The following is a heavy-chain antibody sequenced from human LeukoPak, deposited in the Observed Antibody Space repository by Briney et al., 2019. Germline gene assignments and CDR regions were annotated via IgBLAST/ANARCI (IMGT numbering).Heavy chain of an antibody. Sequence: GGSLRLSCAASGFTFSSYAMSWVRQAPGKGLEYVSAISSNGGSTYYANSVKGRFTVSRDNSKNTLYLQMGSLRAEDTAVYYCAKAPLDVWGKGTTVTVSS. CDR2: ISSNGGST. CDR1: GFTFSSYA. J-gene: IGHJ6*04. CDR3: AKAPLDV. V-gene: IGHV3-64*01.